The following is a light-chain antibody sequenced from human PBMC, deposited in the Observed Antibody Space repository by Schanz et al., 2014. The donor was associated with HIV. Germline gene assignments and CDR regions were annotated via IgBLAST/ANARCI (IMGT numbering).Light chain of an antibody. V-gene: IGLV2-14*03. CDR2: VVT. CDR1: SSDVGAYNY. J-gene: IGLJ2*01. Sequence: QSALTQPASVSGSLGQSITISCTGTSSDVGAYNYVSWYQQHPGKAPKLVIFVVTDRPSGVSNRFSGSKSGNTASLTISGLQAEDEADYYCSSQTSGSTLVVFGGGTKLTVL. CDR3: SSQTSGSTLVV.